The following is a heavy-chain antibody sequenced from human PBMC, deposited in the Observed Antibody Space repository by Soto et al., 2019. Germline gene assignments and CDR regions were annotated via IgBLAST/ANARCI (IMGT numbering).Heavy chain of an antibody. V-gene: IGHV1-18*04. CDR2: INPHGGST. D-gene: IGHD2-2*01. J-gene: IGHJ5*02. CDR3: AREGVVVVPAAHPTYNWFDP. Sequence: ASVKVSCKAPRDTFTSYYINWVRQAPGQGLEWMGVINPHGGSTAYAQKFKGRVTMTTDTSTSTAYMELRSLRSDDTAVYYCAREGVVVVPAAHPTYNWFDPWGQGTLVTVSS. CDR1: RDTFTSYY.